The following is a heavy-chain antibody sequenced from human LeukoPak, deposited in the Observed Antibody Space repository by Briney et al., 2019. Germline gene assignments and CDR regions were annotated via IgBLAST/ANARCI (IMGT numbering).Heavy chain of an antibody. D-gene: IGHD3-9*01. CDR3: ARDRLAVMDY. V-gene: IGHV3-74*01. CDR1: GFTFSTYW. Sequence: GGSLRLSCAASGFTFSTYWMHWVRQAPGKGLVWVSRINSDGSSTTYADSVKGRFTISRDNAKNTLFLQMNSLRVEDMAVYYCARDRLAVMDYWGQGTLVTVSS. CDR2: INSDGSST. J-gene: IGHJ4*02.